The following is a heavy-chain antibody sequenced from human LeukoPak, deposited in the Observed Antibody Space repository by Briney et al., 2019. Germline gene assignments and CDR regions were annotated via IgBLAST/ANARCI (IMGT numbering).Heavy chain of an antibody. V-gene: IGHV1-46*01. CDR3: ARDQPGRTYYDFWSGYYPSYYYYYMDV. D-gene: IGHD3-3*01. CDR1: GYTFTSYY. J-gene: IGHJ6*03. CDR2: INPSGGST. Sequence: GASVKVSCKASGYTFTSYYMHWVRQAPGQGLEWMGIINPSGGSTSYAQKFQGRVTMTRDMSTSTVYMELSSLRSEDTAVYYCARDQPGRTYYDFWSGYYPSYYYYYMDVWGKGTTVTVSS.